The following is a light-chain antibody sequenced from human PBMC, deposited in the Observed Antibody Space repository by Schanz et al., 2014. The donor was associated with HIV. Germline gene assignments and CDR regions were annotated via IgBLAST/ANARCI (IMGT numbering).Light chain of an antibody. J-gene: IGLJ3*02. V-gene: IGLV2-14*01. CDR2: EVS. Sequence: QSALTQPASVSGSPGQSITISCTGTSSDVGGYNYVSWYQQHPGKAPKLMIYEVSKRPSGVSNRVSGSKSGNTASLTVSGLQADDEADYYCSSYAATSNVLFGGGTKLTVL. CDR1: SSDVGGYNY. CDR3: SSYAATSNVL.